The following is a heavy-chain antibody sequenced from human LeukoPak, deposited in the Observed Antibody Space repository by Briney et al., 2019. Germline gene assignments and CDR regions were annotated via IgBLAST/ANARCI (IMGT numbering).Heavy chain of an antibody. CDR3: ANDYGGNSAIDY. Sequence: PGGSLRLSCAASGFTFSSYGMHWVRQAPGKGLEWVAVISYDGSNKYYADSVKGRFTISRDNSKNTLYLQMNSLRAEDTAVYYCANDYGGNSAIDYWGQGTLVTVSS. V-gene: IGHV3-30*18. D-gene: IGHD4-17*01. CDR1: GFTFSSYG. CDR2: ISYDGSNK. J-gene: IGHJ4*02.